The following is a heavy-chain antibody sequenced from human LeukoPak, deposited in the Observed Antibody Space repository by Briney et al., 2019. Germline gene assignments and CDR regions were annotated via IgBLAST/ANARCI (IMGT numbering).Heavy chain of an antibody. J-gene: IGHJ4*02. CDR1: GDSISSSPYY. D-gene: IGHD6-6*01. CDR3: ARLLPGSSNFDY. CDR2: IYYTGST. V-gene: IGHV4-39*07. Sequence: SETLSLTCTVSGDSISSSPYYWGWIRQPPGTGLEWIGTIYYTGSTNYNPSLKSRVTVSVDTSKNQFSLKLTSMTAADTAVYYCARLLPGSSNFDYWGQGTLVTVSS.